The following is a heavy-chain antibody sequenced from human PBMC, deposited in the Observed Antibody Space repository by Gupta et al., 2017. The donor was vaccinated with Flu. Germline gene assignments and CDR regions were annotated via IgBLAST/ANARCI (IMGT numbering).Heavy chain of an antibody. D-gene: IGHD3-22*01. CDR2: ISWNSGSI. J-gene: IGHJ2*01. CDR3: AKDSSSGYRNWYFDL. Sequence: LEWVSGISWNSGSIGYADSVKGRFTISRDNAKNSLYLQMNSLKAEDTALYYCAKDSSSGYRNWYFDLWGRGTLVTVS. V-gene: IGHV3-9*01.